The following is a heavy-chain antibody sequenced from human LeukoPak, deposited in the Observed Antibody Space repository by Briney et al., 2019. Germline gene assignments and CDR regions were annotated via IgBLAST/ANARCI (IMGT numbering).Heavy chain of an antibody. Sequence: GGSLRLSSAASGXTVSRNYISWVRQAPGKGLEWVSVIYIDGNTYYADSVRGRFTISRDNSKNTVYLQMNSLRAEDTAVYYCARGDGYNFFDSWGQGTLVTVSS. J-gene: IGHJ4*02. CDR1: GXTVSRNY. D-gene: IGHD5-24*01. CDR2: IYIDGNT. V-gene: IGHV3-66*01. CDR3: ARGDGYNFFDS.